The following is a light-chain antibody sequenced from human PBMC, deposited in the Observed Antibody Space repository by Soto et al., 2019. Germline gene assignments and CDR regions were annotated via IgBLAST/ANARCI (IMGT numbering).Light chain of an antibody. J-gene: IGKJ5*01. CDR1: QSVSNNY. CDR3: QQRSNWPPVT. Sequence: EIVLTQSPGTLSLSPGERATLSCRASQSVSNNYLAWYQQKPGQAPRLLVVGSFARATGIPARFSGSGSGSEFTLTISSLEPEDFAVYYCQQRSNWPPVTFGQGTRLEIK. V-gene: IGKV3-11*01. CDR2: GSF.